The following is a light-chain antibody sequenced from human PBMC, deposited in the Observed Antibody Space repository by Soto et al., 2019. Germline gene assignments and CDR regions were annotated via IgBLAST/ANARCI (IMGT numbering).Light chain of an antibody. V-gene: IGKV1-27*01. CDR1: QSISTW. CDR3: QKYNSAPLT. CDR2: AAS. Sequence: DIQMTQSPSTLSASVGDRVSVACRASQSISTWVAWYQQKPGKAPKLLIYAASTLQSGVPSRFSGSGSGTDFTLTISSLQPEDVATYYCQKYNSAPLTFGGGTKVDI. J-gene: IGKJ4*01.